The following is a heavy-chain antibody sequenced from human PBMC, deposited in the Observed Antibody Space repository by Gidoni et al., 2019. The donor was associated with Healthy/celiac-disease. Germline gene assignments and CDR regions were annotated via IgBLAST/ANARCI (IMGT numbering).Heavy chain of an antibody. V-gene: IGHV3-7*01. CDR2: IQQDGSEK. CDR1: GCTCSSNV. CDR3: ARDAAHYGMDV. Sequence: EVQLVESGGGMVQPGGSLRPSCAASGCTCSSNVMRCVRQAPGKGREWVANIQQDGSEKYYVDSVKGRFTISRDNAKNSLYLQMNSRRAEDTAVYYCARDAAHYGMDVWGQGTTVTVSS. D-gene: IGHD2-15*01. J-gene: IGHJ6*02.